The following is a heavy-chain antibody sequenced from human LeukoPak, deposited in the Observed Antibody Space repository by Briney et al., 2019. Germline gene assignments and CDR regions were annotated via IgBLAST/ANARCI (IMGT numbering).Heavy chain of an antibody. CDR2: ISGSGGST. D-gene: IGHD2-2*01. CDR3: AKDIVVVSAAGDVLDH. V-gene: IGHV3-23*01. Sequence: GGSLRLSCTASGFTFSSYAMSWVRQAPGKGLQWVSAISGSGGSTYYADSVKGRFTISRDNSKNTLYLQMNSLRAEDTAVYYCAKDIVVVSAAGDVLDHWGQGTLVTVSS. J-gene: IGHJ5*02. CDR1: GFTFSSYA.